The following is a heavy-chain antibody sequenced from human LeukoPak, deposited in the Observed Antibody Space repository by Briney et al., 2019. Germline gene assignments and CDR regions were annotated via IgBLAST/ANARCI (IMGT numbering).Heavy chain of an antibody. CDR2: IYYSGSI. V-gene: IGHV4-59*01. CDR1: GGSISSYY. J-gene: IGHJ4*02. CDR3: ARLQLRHCSRTSCANEFDY. D-gene: IGHD2-2*01. Sequence: PSETLSLTCTVSGGSISSYYWSWIRQPPGKGLEWIGYIYYSGSINYNPSLKSRVIISVDKSKNPLSLKLTSVTAADTAVYYCARLQLRHCSRTSCANEFDYWGQGTLVTVSS.